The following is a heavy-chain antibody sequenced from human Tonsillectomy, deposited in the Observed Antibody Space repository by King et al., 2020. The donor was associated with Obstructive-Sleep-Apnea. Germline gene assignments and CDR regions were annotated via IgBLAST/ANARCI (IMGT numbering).Heavy chain of an antibody. CDR1: GGSISPYY. J-gene: IGHJ4*02. D-gene: IGHD1-7*01. CDR2: IYFRGST. Sequence: QLQESGPGLVKPSETLSLTCTVSGGSISPYYWTWIRQPAGKGLEWIGRIYFRGSTDYNPSLKNRVTMSVDTSKNQFSLKLSSVTAADTAVYFCARENWTYDYWGQGTLVTVSS. CDR3: ARENWTYDY. V-gene: IGHV4-4*07.